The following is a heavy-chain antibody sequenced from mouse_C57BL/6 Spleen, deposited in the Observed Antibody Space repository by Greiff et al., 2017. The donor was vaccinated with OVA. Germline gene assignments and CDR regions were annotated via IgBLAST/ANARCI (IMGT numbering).Heavy chain of an antibody. CDR1: GYTFTSYW. D-gene: IGHD1-1*01. J-gene: IGHJ1*03. Sequence: QVQLQQPGAELVMPGASVKLSCKASGYTFTSYWMHWVKQRPGQGLEWIGEIDPSDSYTNYNQKFKGKSTLTVDKSSSTAYMQLSSLTSEASAFYYCAGDGDYGSSSWYFDDWGTGTTVTVSS. V-gene: IGHV1-69*01. CDR2: IDPSDSYT. CDR3: AGDGDYGSSSWYFDD.